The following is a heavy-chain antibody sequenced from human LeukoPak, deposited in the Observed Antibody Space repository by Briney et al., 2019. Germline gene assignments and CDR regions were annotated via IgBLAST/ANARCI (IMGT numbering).Heavy chain of an antibody. Sequence: GESLKISCKGSGYSFTSYWIGWVRQMPGKGLAWMGIIYPGDSDTRYSPSFQGQVTISADKSISTAYLQWSSLKATDTAMYYCARQDDRWPNYFDYWGQGTLVTVSS. CDR3: ARQDDRWPNYFDY. CDR2: IYPGDSDT. D-gene: IGHD5-24*01. CDR1: GYSFTSYW. V-gene: IGHV5-51*01. J-gene: IGHJ4*02.